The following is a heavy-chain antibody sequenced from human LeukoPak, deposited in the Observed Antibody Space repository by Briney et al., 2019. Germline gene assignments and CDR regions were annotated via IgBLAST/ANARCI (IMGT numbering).Heavy chain of an antibody. V-gene: IGHV4-59*01. CDR3: ARTSSGSSGWYDY. Sequence: SETLSLTCTVSGGSISSYYWSWIRQPPGKGLEWIGYIYYSGSTNYNPSLKSRVTISVDTSKNQFSLKLSSVTAADTAVYYCARTSSGSSGWYDYWGQGTLVTVSS. CDR2: IYYSGST. J-gene: IGHJ4*02. CDR1: GGSISSYY. D-gene: IGHD6-19*01.